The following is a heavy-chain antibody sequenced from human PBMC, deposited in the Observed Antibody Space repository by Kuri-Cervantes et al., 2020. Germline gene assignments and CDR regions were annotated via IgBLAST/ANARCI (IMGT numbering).Heavy chain of an antibody. J-gene: IGHJ4*02. CDR3: ATPLGISSEYYFDY. CDR1: GGSISSYY. D-gene: IGHD7-27*01. Sequence: SETLSLTCTVSGGSISSYYWSWIRQPPGKGLEWIGSIYYSGSTYYNPSLKSRVTISVDTSKNQFSLKLSSVTAADTAVYYCATPLGISSEYYFDYWGQGTLVTVSS. V-gene: IGHV4-59*05. CDR2: IYYSGST.